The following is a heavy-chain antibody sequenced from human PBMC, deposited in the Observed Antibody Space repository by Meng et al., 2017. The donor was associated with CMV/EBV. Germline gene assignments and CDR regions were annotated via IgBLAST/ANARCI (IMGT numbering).Heavy chain of an antibody. Sequence: SVKVSCKASGGTFSSYAISWVRQAPGQGLEWMGGINPIFGTANYAQKFQGRVTITTDESTSTAYMELSSLRSEDAAVYYCARGYCSSTSCYYAFDIWGQGTMVTVSS. J-gene: IGHJ3*02. D-gene: IGHD2-2*01. CDR2: INPIFGTA. CDR1: GGTFSSYA. CDR3: ARGYCSSTSCYYAFDI. V-gene: IGHV1-69*05.